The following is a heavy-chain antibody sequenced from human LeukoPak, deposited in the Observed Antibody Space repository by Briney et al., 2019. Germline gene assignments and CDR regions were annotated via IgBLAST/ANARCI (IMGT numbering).Heavy chain of an antibody. D-gene: IGHD2-15*01. V-gene: IGHV3-48*01. CDR1: GFTFCNYL. J-gene: IGHJ3*02. CDR3: ARGYSRAAFDI. CDR2: ISSTGGTI. Sequence: GGSLRLSCVGSGFTFCNYLMNWVREAPGKGMEWVSFISSTGGTIYYADAVKGRFTASRDNAKNSLLLQMNSLRAEDTALYYCARGYSRAAFDIWGQGTMVTVSS.